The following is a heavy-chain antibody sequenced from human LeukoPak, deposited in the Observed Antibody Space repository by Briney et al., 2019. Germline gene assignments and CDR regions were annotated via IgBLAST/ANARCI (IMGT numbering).Heavy chain of an antibody. V-gene: IGHV4-39*01. CDR3: ARHLSGTAMAHYFDF. CDR1: GDSISSARNY. Sequence: SETLSLTCAVSGDSISSARNYWGWIRQSPGKGLEWLASVYSSGSTHSNPSLTSRVSISIDMSKNQFSLKLYSVTASDAAIYYCARHLSGTAMAHYFDFWGQGTLVTVSS. CDR2: VYSSGST. J-gene: IGHJ4*02. D-gene: IGHD5-18*01.